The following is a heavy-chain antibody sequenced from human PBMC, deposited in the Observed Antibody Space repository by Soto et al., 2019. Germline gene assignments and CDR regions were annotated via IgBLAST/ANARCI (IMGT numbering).Heavy chain of an antibody. CDR2: IIPIFGTA. D-gene: IGHD5-18*01. CDR1: GGTFSSYA. J-gene: IGHJ6*02. CDR3: ARVSVGGTAMVTGQTYYYYGMDV. Sequence: GASVKVSCKASGGTFSSYAISWVRQAPGQGLEWMGGIIPIFGTANYAQKFQGRVTVTADESTSTAYMELSSLRSEDTAVYYCARVSVGGTAMVTGQTYYYYGMDVWGQGTTVTVS. V-gene: IGHV1-69*13.